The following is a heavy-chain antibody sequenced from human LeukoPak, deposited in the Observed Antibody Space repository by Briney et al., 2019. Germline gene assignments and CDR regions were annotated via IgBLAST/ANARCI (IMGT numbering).Heavy chain of an antibody. CDR3: ARDSYGSGSYPTYFDY. Sequence: QPGGSLRLSCAASGFTYSSYAMSWVRQAPGKGLEWVSAISGSGGSTYYADSVKGRFTISRDNSKNTLYLQMNSLRAEDTAVYYCARDSYGSGSYPTYFDYWGQGTLVTVSS. CDR1: GFTYSSYA. CDR2: ISGSGGST. V-gene: IGHV3-23*01. D-gene: IGHD3-10*01. J-gene: IGHJ4*02.